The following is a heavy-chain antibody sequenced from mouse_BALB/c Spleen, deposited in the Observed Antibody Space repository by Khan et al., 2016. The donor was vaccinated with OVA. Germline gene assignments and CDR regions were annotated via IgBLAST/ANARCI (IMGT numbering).Heavy chain of an antibody. CDR2: IDPANGDV. V-gene: IGHV14-3*02. D-gene: IGHD2-10*01. CDR1: GFNIKDTY. Sequence: VQLKQSGADFVKPGASVKLSCTASGFNIKDTYMHWINQRPQQGLVWIGRIDPANGDVKYDPKFQDKATIAADASSNTAYLQLSSLTSEDTAVYYCLGGAYSGLFAYWGQGTLVTVSA. CDR3: LGGAYSGLFAY. J-gene: IGHJ3*01.